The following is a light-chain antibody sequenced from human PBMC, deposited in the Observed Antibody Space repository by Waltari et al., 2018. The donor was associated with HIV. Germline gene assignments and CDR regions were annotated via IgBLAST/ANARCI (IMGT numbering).Light chain of an antibody. CDR3: QEYGRSPGT. V-gene: IGKV3-20*01. Sequence: EIVLTPSPGTQSLSPGGRATLCCRAGQCVRRSYLAAYQEQRGPAPRPLNCCASGRATGIPDRFRRSASGTDFTLTISRREPQDFAVYYCQEYGRSPGTFGQGTKVEIK. J-gene: IGKJ1*01. CDR1: QCVRRSY. CDR2: CAS.